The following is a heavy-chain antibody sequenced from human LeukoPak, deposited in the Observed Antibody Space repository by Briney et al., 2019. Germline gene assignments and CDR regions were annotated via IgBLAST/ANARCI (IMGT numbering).Heavy chain of an antibody. CDR2: ISANNGYT. D-gene: IGHD6-19*01. J-gene: IGHJ4*02. CDR3: ARDGGDSSGSSDY. V-gene: IGHV1-18*01. Sequence: GASVKVSCKASGYTFSNYGISWVRQAPGQGLEWMGWISANNGYTKYAQKFQGRVTMTTDTSTTTAYMEVKSLRSDDTAVFYCARDGGDSSGSSDYWGQGTLVTVSS. CDR1: GYTFSNYG.